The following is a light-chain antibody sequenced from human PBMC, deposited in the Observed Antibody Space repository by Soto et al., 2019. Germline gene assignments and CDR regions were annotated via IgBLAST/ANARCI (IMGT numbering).Light chain of an antibody. J-gene: IGKJ4*01. CDR2: AAS. CDR1: QDISSY. V-gene: IGKV1-9*01. Sequence: IQLTQSPSSLSASVGDRVTITCRASQDISSYLGWYQQKPGKAPKLLIYAASTLQRGVPSRFSGSGSGTDFTLTISSLQPEDFATYYCPQLNTYPSTFGGGTKVDIK. CDR3: PQLNTYPST.